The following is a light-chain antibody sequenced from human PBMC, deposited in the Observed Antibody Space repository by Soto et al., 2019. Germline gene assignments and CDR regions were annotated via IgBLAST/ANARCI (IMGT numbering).Light chain of an antibody. CDR1: SSNIGGHS. V-gene: IGLV1-51*01. CDR3: GSWDSSLRAYV. Sequence: QSVLTQPPSVSAAPGQKVTISCSGSSSNIGGHSVSWYQPLPGTAPKLLMYDDNKRPSGIPDRFSGSKSGTSATLGITGFXTGDEADYYCGSWDSSLRAYVFGTGTKVT. CDR2: DDN. J-gene: IGLJ1*01.